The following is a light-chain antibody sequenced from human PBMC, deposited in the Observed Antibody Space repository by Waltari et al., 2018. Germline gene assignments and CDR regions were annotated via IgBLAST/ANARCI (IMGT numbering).Light chain of an antibody. CDR2: ATS. V-gene: IGKV1-12*01. J-gene: IGKJ3*01. CDR3: QQANSFPIT. CDR1: QDIRNW. Sequence: DLQMTQSPSSVSASVGDRVTITCRASQDIRNWLAWYQQKPGNAPNLLIYATSSLQTGVPSRFSGSGSGTEFTLTISSLQPEDFATYYCQQANSFPITFGPGTKVDIK.